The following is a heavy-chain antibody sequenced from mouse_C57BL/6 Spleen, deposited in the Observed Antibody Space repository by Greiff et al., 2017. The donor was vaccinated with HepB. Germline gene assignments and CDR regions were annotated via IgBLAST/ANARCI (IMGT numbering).Heavy chain of an antibody. CDR2: IYPGDGDT. V-gene: IGHV1-82*01. D-gene: IGHD2-4*01. J-gene: IGHJ4*01. CDR1: GYAFSSSW. Sequence: VQGVESGPELVKPGASVKISCKASGYAFSSSWMNWVKQRPGKGLEWIGRIYPGDGDTNYNGKFKGKATLTADKSSSTAYMQLSSLTSEDSAVYFCARGNDYVMDYWGQGTSVTVSS. CDR3: ARGNDYVMDY.